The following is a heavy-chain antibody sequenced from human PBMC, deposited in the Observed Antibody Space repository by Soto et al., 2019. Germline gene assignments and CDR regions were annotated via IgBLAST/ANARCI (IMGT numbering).Heavy chain of an antibody. Sequence: SVKVSCKASGGTFSSYAISWVRQAPGQGLEWMGGIIPIFGTANYAQKFQGRVTITADESTSTAYMELSSLRSEDTAVYYCARIPMGVVVPAAIFGSKYGMDVWGQGTTVT. CDR2: IIPIFGTA. J-gene: IGHJ6*02. CDR1: GGTFSSYA. CDR3: ARIPMGVVVPAAIFGSKYGMDV. D-gene: IGHD2-2*01. V-gene: IGHV1-69*13.